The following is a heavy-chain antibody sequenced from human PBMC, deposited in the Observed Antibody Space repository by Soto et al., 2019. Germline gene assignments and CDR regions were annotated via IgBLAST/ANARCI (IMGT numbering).Heavy chain of an antibody. D-gene: IGHD3-22*01. CDR3: ARGHWGSHYDSSGYYYARAFDI. V-gene: IGHV1-8*01. CDR1: GYTFTSYD. Sequence: ASVKVSCKASGYTFTSYDINWVRQATGQGLEWMGWMNPNSGNTGYAQKFQGRVTMTRNTSISTAYMELSSLRSEDTAVYYCARGHWGSHYDSSGYYYARAFDIWGQGTMVTVSS. J-gene: IGHJ3*02. CDR2: MNPNSGNT.